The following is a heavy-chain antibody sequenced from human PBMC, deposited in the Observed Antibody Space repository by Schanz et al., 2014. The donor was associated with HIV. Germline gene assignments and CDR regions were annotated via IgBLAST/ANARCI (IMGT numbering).Heavy chain of an antibody. CDR2: INPNEGDT. V-gene: IGHV1-2*02. J-gene: IGHJ5*01. CDR1: GGTFSNYA. D-gene: IGHD2-2*01. Sequence: QVQLVQSGAEVKKPGSSVKVSCKASGGTFSNYAINWVRQAPGQGLEWMGWINPNEGDTKFAQKFRGRVTMTRDTSISTAYMELTRLRFDDTAVYYCAKSRFQLHWFDSWGQGTLVTVSS. CDR3: AKSRFQLHWFDS.